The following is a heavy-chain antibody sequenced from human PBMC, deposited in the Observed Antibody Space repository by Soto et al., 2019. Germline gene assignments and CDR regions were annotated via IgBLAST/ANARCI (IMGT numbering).Heavy chain of an antibody. D-gene: IGHD6-13*01. CDR2: IYYSGST. CDR3: ARVSSSSWYYGFDP. V-gene: IGHV4-39*01. CDR1: GGSISSSSYY. J-gene: IGHJ5*02. Sequence: SETLSLTCTVSGGSISSSSYYWGWIRQPPGKGLEWIGSIYYSGSTYYNPSLKSRVTISVDTSKNQFSLKLSSVTAADTAVYYCARVSSSSWYYGFDPWGQGTLVTVSS.